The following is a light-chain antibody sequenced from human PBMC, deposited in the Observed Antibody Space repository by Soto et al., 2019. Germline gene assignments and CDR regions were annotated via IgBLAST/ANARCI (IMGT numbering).Light chain of an antibody. CDR3: QQSYTAPSIT. J-gene: IGKJ5*01. Sequence: EMTQTPSSLSASVGDKVTITCRASQSISSSLNWYQQKSGKAPNLLIYGVSRLQGGVPSRFSGSGSGTDFTLSISSLQPEDFATYYCQQSYTAPSITFGQGTRLEIK. V-gene: IGKV1-39*01. CDR2: GVS. CDR1: QSISSS.